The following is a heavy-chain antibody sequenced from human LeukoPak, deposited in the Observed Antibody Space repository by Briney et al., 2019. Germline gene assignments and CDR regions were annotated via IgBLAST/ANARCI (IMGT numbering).Heavy chain of an antibody. CDR3: SRGYSSD. Sequence: SETLSLTCAVYGGSFSGYYWSWIRQPPGKGLEWIGYIYNSGSTNYNPSLKSRVTISVDTSKNQFSLKLNSVTAADTAVYYCSRGYSSDWGQGTLVTVSS. V-gene: IGHV4-59*01. CDR2: IYNSGST. CDR1: GGSFSGYY. D-gene: IGHD5-18*01. J-gene: IGHJ4*02.